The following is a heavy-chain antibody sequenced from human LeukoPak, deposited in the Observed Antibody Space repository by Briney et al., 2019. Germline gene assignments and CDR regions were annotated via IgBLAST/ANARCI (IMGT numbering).Heavy chain of an antibody. D-gene: IGHD6-6*01. J-gene: IGHJ4*02. CDR1: GGSFSGYY. CDR2: INHSGST. V-gene: IGHV4-34*01. CDR3: ASAGYSSSSFDY. Sequence: SETLSLTCAVYGGSFSGYYWSWIRQPPGKGLEWIGEINHSGSTNYNPSLKSRVTISVDTSKNQFSLKLGSVTAADTAVYYCASAGYSSSSFDYWGQGTLVTVSP.